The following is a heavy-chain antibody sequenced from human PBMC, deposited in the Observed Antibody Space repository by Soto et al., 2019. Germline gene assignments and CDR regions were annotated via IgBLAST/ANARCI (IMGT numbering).Heavy chain of an antibody. CDR1: GGSISSYY. CDR3: ARHEIAVAGIGTGPIDY. CDR2: IYYSGST. D-gene: IGHD6-19*01. V-gene: IGHV4-59*08. Sequence: SETLSLTCTVSGGSISSYYWSWIRQPPGKGLEWIGYIYYSGSTNYNPSLKSRVTISVDTSKNQFSLKLSSVTAADTAVYYCARHEIAVAGIGTGPIDYWGQGTLVTVSS. J-gene: IGHJ4*02.